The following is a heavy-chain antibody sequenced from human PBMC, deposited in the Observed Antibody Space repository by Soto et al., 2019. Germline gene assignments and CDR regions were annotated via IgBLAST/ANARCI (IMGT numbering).Heavy chain of an antibody. CDR1: GFTFSSYA. Sequence: VQLVESGGGVVQPGRSLRLSCAASGFTFSSYAMHWVRQAPGKGLEWVAVISYDGSNKYYADSVKGRFTISRDNSKNTLYLQMNSLRAEDTAVYYCARDRNYGDYYYGMDVWGQGTTVTVSS. CDR2: ISYDGSNK. V-gene: IGHV3-30-3*01. CDR3: ARDRNYGDYYYGMDV. J-gene: IGHJ6*02. D-gene: IGHD4-4*01.